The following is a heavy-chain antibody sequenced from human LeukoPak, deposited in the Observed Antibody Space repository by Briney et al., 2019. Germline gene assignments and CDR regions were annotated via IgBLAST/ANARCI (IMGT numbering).Heavy chain of an antibody. J-gene: IGHJ4*02. CDR2: IKQDGSEK. CDR1: GFAFSSYG. Sequence: GGSLRLSCAASGFAFSSYGMYWVRQAPGKGLEWVANIKQDGSEKYYVDSVKGRFTISRDNAKNSLYLQMNSLRAEDTAVYYCARDRGTVTTGAFGYWGQGTLVTVSS. D-gene: IGHD4-17*01. V-gene: IGHV3-7*01. CDR3: ARDRGTVTTGAFGY.